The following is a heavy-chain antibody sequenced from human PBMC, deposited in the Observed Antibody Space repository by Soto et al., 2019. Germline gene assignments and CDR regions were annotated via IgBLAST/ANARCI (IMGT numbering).Heavy chain of an antibody. D-gene: IGHD6-13*01. Sequence: PGESLKISCKGSGYSFTSYWIGWVRQMPGKGLEWMGIIYPGGSDTRYSPSFQGQVTISADKSISTAYLQWSSLKASDTAMYYCAGPPRGYSSSWPLDAFDIWGQGTMVTVSS. J-gene: IGHJ3*02. V-gene: IGHV5-51*01. CDR2: IYPGGSDT. CDR1: GYSFTSYW. CDR3: AGPPRGYSSSWPLDAFDI.